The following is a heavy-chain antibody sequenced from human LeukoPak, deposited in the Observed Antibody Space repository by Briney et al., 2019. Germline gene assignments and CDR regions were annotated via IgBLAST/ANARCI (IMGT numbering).Heavy chain of an antibody. CDR3: ARDLGSSGWYYFDY. CDR2: ISYDESNK. J-gene: IGHJ4*02. Sequence: GGSLRLSCAASGFTFSSYAMHWVRQAPGKGLEWVAVISYDESNKYYADSVKGRFTISRDNSKNTLYLQMNSLRAEDTAVYYCARDLGSSGWYYFDYRGQGTLVTVSS. CDR1: GFTFSSYA. V-gene: IGHV3-30-3*01. D-gene: IGHD6-19*01.